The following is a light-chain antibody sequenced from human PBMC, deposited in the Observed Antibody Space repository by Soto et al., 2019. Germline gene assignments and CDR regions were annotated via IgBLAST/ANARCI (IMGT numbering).Light chain of an antibody. Sequence: QSALTKPASVSGSPGQSITISCTGTSSDIGGYDYVSWYQQHPGKAPKLVIYAVSNRPSGVSNRFSGSKSGNTASLTISGLQAEDEADYYCNSYTSITTLGVFGGGTKLTVL. CDR1: SSDIGGYDY. CDR3: NSYTSITTLGV. J-gene: IGLJ2*01. CDR2: AVS. V-gene: IGLV2-14*01.